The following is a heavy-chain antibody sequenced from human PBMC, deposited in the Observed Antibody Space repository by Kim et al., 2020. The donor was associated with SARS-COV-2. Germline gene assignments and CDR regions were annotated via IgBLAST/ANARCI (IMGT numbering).Heavy chain of an antibody. J-gene: IGHJ4*02. CDR3: ARSPSRPYGSGSYLADY. CDR1: GYSFTSYW. V-gene: IGHV5-51*01. Sequence: GESLKISCKGSGYSFTSYWIGWVRQMPGKGLEWMGIIYPGDSDTRYSPSFQGQVTISADKSISTAYLQWSSLKASDNAMYYCARSPSRPYGSGSYLADYWGQGTLVTVSS. D-gene: IGHD3-10*01. CDR2: IYPGDSDT.